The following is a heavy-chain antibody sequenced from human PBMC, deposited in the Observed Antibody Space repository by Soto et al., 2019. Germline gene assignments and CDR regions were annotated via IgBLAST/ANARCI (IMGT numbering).Heavy chain of an antibody. CDR2: ISYDGNTK. J-gene: IGHJ6*02. CDR3: ARDFYDFWSGYLTGGGMDV. Sequence: GGSLRLSCAASGFTFSNYAMHWVRQAPGKGLEWVAIISYDGNTKYYADSVKGRFTISRDNSKNTLYLQMNSLRAEDTAVYYCARDFYDFWSGYLTGGGMDVWGRGTTLTVSS. V-gene: IGHV3-30-3*01. D-gene: IGHD3-3*01. CDR1: GFTFSNYA.